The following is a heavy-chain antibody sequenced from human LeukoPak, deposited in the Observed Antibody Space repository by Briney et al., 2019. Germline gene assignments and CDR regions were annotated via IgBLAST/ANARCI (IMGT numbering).Heavy chain of an antibody. CDR1: GFTFDTYK. CDR3: ARSSVEMTTIFAEYFDH. V-gene: IGHV3-64*01. Sequence: QAGGSLRLSCAASGFTFDTYKMHWVRQAPGKGLEYVSGINNNGDSTYYVTSVRGRFTISRDNIRNTLYLQMGSLRAEDTAVYYCARSSVEMTTIFAEYFDHWGRGTLVSDSS. J-gene: IGHJ1*01. D-gene: IGHD5-24*01. CDR2: INNNGDST.